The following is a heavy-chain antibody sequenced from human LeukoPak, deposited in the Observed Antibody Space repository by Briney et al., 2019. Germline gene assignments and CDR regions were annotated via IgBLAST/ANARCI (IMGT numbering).Heavy chain of an antibody. V-gene: IGHV4-38-2*01. Sequence: TETLPLTCAVSGYSISSGYYWGWIRQPPGKGLEWIGSIYHSGSTYYNPSLKSRVTISVDTSKNQFSLKLSSVTAADTAVYYCARVGGVGYYYYMDVWGKGTTVTVSS. CDR2: IYHSGST. CDR1: GYSISSGYY. D-gene: IGHD3-16*01. CDR3: ARVGGVGYYYYMDV. J-gene: IGHJ6*03.